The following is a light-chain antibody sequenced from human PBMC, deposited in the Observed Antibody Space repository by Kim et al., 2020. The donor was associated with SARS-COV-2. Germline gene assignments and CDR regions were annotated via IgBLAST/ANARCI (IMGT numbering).Light chain of an antibody. V-gene: IGKV3-15*01. CDR2: GAS. Sequence: EIAMTQSPATLSVSPGERATLSCRASQTVSSNLAWYQQKPGQAPRLLIFGASTRAPGIPARFSGSGSGTEFTLTISSLQSEDFAVYYCQQYNNWPPSYTFGQGTKLEI. CDR1: QTVSSN. CDR3: QQYNNWPPSYT. J-gene: IGKJ2*01.